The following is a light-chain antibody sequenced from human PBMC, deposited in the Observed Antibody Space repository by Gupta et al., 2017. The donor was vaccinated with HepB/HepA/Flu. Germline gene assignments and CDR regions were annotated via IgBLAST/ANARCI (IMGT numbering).Light chain of an antibody. CDR2: GAS. J-gene: IGKJ4*01. Sequence: AIQLTQSPSSLSASVGDRVTITCRASQGIRNDLGWYQQKPGKAPKLLIYGASSLQSGVPSRFSGSGSGTEFTLTISSLQPEDFATYYCLQEYSYITFGGGTKVEIK. CDR1: QGIRND. V-gene: IGKV1-6*01. CDR3: LQEYSYIT.